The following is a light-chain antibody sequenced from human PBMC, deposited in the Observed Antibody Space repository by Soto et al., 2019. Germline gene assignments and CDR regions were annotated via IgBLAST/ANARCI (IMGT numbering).Light chain of an antibody. Sequence: QSALTQPRSVSGSPGQSVTISCTGTSSDVGGYNYVSWYQQHPGKAPKLMIYDVNKRPSGVPDRFSGSKSGNTASLTISGLQAEDEADYYCCSYAVTDVLFGGGTKLTVL. J-gene: IGLJ2*01. V-gene: IGLV2-11*01. CDR2: DVN. CDR3: CSYAVTDVL. CDR1: SSDVGGYNY.